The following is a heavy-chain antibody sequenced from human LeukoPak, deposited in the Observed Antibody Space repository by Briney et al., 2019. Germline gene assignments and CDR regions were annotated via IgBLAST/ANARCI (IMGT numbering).Heavy chain of an antibody. CDR2: ISGSAGGT. V-gene: IGHV3-23*01. CDR1: GFTFRSYG. CDR3: AKVPYDDYFNTPFDY. J-gene: IGHJ4*02. D-gene: IGHD4-17*01. Sequence: GGSLRLSCAASGFTFRSYGTSWVRQAPGKGLEWVSAISGSAGGTYYADSVKGRFAISRDNSMNTLYLQMNSLGAEDTAVYYCAKVPYDDYFNTPFDYWGQGTLVTVSS.